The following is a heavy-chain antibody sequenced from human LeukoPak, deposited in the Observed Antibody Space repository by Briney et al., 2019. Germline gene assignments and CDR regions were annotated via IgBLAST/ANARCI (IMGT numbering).Heavy chain of an antibody. CDR3: ARNRIAAAGGVDY. J-gene: IGHJ4*02. CDR2: IYHSGST. CDR1: GYSISSDCY. Sequence: SETLSLTCTVSGYSISSDCYWGWIRQPPGKGLEWIGSIYHSGSTYYNPSLKSRVTISVDTSKNQFSLKLSSVTAADTAVYYCARNRIAAAGGVDYWGQGTLVTVSS. D-gene: IGHD6-13*01. V-gene: IGHV4-38-2*02.